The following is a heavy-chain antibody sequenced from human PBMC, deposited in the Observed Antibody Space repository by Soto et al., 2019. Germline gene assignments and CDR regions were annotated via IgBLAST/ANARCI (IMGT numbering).Heavy chain of an antibody. V-gene: IGHV1-46*03. CDR1: GYTFTSYY. CDR3: ANDYGDYASFDT. CDR2: INPSGGST. D-gene: IGHD4-17*01. J-gene: IGHJ5*02. Sequence: GASVKVSCKSSGYTFTSYYMHWVRQAPGQGLEWMGIINPSGGSTSYAQKFQGRVTMNRETSTSTVYMELSSLRSEDTAVYYCANDYGDYASFDTWGQGTLVTVSS.